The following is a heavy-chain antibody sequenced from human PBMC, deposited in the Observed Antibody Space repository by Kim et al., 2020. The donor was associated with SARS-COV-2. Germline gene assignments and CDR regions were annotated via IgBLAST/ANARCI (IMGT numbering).Heavy chain of an antibody. D-gene: IGHD3-22*01. CDR3: ARSHLYCYDTSGYKGDFDS. J-gene: IGHJ4*02. CDR1: GYTFSDYG. Sequence: GGSLRLSCAASGYTFSDYGMNWVRQAPGNGLEWVSAISRSSDDIYYADSVKGRFTISRDNARNSLFLQMNSLRAEDTAVYYCARSHLYCYDTSGYKGDFDSWGQGTLVTVSS. V-gene: IGHV3-21*01. CDR2: ISRSSDDI.